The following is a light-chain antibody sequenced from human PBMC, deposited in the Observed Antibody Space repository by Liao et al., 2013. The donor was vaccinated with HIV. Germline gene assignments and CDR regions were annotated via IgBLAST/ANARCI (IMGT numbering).Light chain of an antibody. J-gene: IGLJ2*01. CDR3: QVWDSSTVV. V-gene: IGLV3-21*01. Sequence: YELTQPPSVSVAPGETAGITCGGNNIGSKSVHWYQQKPGQAPVLVIYYDSDRPSGIPERFSGSNSGNTATLTISRVEAGDEADYYCQVWDSSTVVFGGGTKLTVL. CDR1: NIGSKS. CDR2: YDS.